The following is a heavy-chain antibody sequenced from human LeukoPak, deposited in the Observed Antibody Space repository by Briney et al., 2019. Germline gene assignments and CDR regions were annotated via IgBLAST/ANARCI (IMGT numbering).Heavy chain of an antibody. CDR3: ARAMGVGGYYYDY. D-gene: IGHD3-22*01. V-gene: IGHV3-23*01. CDR1: GFTFSSYA. Sequence: GGSLRLSCAASGFTFSSYAMSWVRQAPGKGLEWVSAMSGSGGSTYYADSVKGRFTISRDNSKNMLYLQMNSLRAEDTAVYYCARAMGVGGYYYDYWGQGTPATVSS. J-gene: IGHJ4*02. CDR2: MSGSGGST.